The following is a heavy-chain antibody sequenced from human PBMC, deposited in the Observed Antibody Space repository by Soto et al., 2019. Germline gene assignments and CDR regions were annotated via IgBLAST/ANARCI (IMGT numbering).Heavy chain of an antibody. CDR3: ARESLGDYDTSTYTIDYFDY. CDR2: IYYPGST. D-gene: IGHD3-22*01. Sequence: QVQLQESGPGLVRPSETLSLTCTVSGGSLSSYYWSWIRQSPGKGLEWIGYIYYPGSTKFHPSLKSRVTISVDRSKNQFSLNLSSLTAADTAVYYCARESLGDYDTSTYTIDYFDYWGRGTLVTVSS. V-gene: IGHV4-59*01. J-gene: IGHJ4*02. CDR1: GGSLSSYY.